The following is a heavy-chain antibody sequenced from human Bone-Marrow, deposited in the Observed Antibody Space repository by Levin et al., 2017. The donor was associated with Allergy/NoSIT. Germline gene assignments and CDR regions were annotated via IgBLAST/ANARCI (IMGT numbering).Heavy chain of an antibody. D-gene: IGHD2-2*01. J-gene: IGHJ4*02. CDR3: ARGGCSSTSCLDN. Sequence: TGGSLRLSCAASGFTFKNYYMHWVRQAPGKGLVWVSRVISDGSITDYADSVRGRFTISRDNARNTLYLEMNSLRAEDTAVYYCARGGCSSTSCLDNWGQGILVTVSS. CDR1: GFTFKNYY. CDR2: VISDGSIT. V-gene: IGHV3-74*01.